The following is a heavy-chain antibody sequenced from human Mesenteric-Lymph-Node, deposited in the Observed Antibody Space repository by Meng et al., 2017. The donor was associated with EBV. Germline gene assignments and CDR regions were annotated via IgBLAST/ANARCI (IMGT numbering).Heavy chain of an antibody. Sequence: QWQLVGSGGGVVQPGESLRLSCVASGFTFSSYGMHWVRQAPGKGLEWVAVISYDGSYKSYADSVKGRLTISRDNSKNTLYLQMNSLRADDTAVYYCAYLYSYGSGSYSDFDQWGQGTLVTVSS. V-gene: IGHV3-30*03. D-gene: IGHD3-10*01. CDR1: GFTFSSYG. CDR2: ISYDGSYK. J-gene: IGHJ4*02. CDR3: AYLYSYGSGSYSDFDQ.